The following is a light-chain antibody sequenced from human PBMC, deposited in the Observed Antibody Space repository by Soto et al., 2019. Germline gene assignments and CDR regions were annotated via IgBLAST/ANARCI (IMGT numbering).Light chain of an antibody. CDR2: GAS. CDR3: QHYGTSAL. Sequence: EIVLTQSPGTLSLSPGERATLSCRASESVSTSYLAWYQQNPGQAPRLLIYGASGRATGIPDRCSVSAAGTDFTLTISRLEPEDVAVYYWQHYGTSALFGPGTKVDIK. CDR1: ESVSTSY. V-gene: IGKV3-20*01. J-gene: IGKJ3*01.